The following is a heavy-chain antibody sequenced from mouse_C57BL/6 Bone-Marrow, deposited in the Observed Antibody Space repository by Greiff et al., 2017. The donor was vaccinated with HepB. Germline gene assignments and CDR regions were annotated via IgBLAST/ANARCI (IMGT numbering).Heavy chain of an antibody. J-gene: IGHJ1*03. D-gene: IGHD1-1*01. CDR1: GFSLSTFGMG. CDR3: ARDRESITTVVASLDV. Sequence: QVTLKECGPGILQPSQTLSLTCSFSGFSLSTFGMGVGWIRQPSGKGLEWLAHIWWDDDKYYNPALKSRLTISKDTSKNQVFLKIANVDTADTATYYCARDRESITTVVASLDVWGTGTTVTVSS. V-gene: IGHV8-8*01. CDR2: IWWDDDK.